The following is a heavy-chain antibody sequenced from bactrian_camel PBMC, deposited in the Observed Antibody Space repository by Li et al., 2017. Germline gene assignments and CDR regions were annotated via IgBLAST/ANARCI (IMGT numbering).Heavy chain of an antibody. CDR3: AADWVSIGNMVDVARMGY. J-gene: IGHJ4*01. D-gene: IGHD3*01. CDR1: GFTFSSYW. V-gene: IGHV3S1*01. CDR2: IWTADHTT. Sequence: VQLVESGGGSVQAGGSLRLSCAVSGFTFSSYWMYWVRQAPGKEREGVANIWTADHTTYYADSVRGRFTISQDDAKNTLYLQMNSLKPEDTAMYYCAADWVSIGNMVDVARMGYWGQGTQVTVS.